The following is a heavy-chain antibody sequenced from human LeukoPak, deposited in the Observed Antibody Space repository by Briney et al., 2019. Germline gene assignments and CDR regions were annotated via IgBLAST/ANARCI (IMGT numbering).Heavy chain of an antibody. Sequence: PGRSLRLSCATSGFTFSSYAMHWVRQAPGKGLEWVAVISSDGSNKYYADSVKGRFTISRDNSKNTLYLQMNSLRAEDTAVYYCARGLAYNFDSSAYFLDYWGQGTLVTVSS. CDR2: ISSDGSNK. D-gene: IGHD3-22*01. CDR3: ARGLAYNFDSSAYFLDY. V-gene: IGHV3-30*04. J-gene: IGHJ4*02. CDR1: GFTFSSYA.